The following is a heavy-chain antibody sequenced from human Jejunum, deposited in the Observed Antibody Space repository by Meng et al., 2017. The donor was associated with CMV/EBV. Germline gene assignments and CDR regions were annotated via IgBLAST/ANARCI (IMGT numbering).Heavy chain of an antibody. V-gene: IGHV2-26*01. CDR2: IFSNDEK. Sequence: SGFSFYNTRMGVSWIRQPPGKALEWLAHIFSNDEKYFSASLKSRLTISKDTSKSQVVLTMTNMDPVDTGTYYCARKGYSYGAPFDFWGQGTQVTVSS. D-gene: IGHD5-18*01. CDR1: GFSFYNTRMG. CDR3: ARKGYSYGAPFDF. J-gene: IGHJ4*02.